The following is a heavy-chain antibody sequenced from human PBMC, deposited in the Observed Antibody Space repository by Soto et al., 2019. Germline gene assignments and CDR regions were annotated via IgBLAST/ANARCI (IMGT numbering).Heavy chain of an antibody. CDR2: ISREGSDE. V-gene: IGHV3-30*04. Sequence: QVQLLQSGGGMVQPGGSLRLSCVASGLTFGSEAMRWVRQAPGKGLEWVAVISREGSDEHYEDAVKGRFTISRDTTKNVVYVKMSIPRSGDTAVYYCVRENVTRRNAYTEYFYYYYDMDVCGHVATGGVS. CDR3: VRENVTRRNAYTEYFYYYYDMDV. J-gene: IGHJ6*02. D-gene: IGHD3-16*01. CDR1: GLTFGSEA.